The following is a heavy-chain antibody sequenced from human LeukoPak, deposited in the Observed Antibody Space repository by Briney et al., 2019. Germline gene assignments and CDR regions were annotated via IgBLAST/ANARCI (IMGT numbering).Heavy chain of an antibody. CDR2: ISSSGSTI. D-gene: IGHD6-13*01. V-gene: IGHV3-11*01. CDR3: ARIQSSSWYVGDY. J-gene: IGHJ4*02. Sequence: PGGSLRLSCAASGFTFSDYYMSWIRQAPGKGREGVSYISSSGSTIYYADSVKGRFTISRDNAKNSLYLQMNSLRAEDTAVYYCARIQSSSWYVGDYWGQGTLVTVSS. CDR1: GFTFSDYY.